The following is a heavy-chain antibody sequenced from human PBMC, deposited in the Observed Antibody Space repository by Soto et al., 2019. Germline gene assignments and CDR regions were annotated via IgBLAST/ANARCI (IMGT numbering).Heavy chain of an antibody. CDR2: ISGGGGST. CDR1: GFIFSSFA. Sequence: GGSLRLSCAASGFIFSSFAMSWVRQAPGKGLEWVSGISGGGGSTYYADSVKGRFTISRDNSKKTLYLQMNSLRADDTAVYYCTKNVVVVPAAYDWFDPWGQGALVTVSS. V-gene: IGHV3-23*01. D-gene: IGHD2-2*01. CDR3: TKNVVVVPAAYDWFDP. J-gene: IGHJ5*02.